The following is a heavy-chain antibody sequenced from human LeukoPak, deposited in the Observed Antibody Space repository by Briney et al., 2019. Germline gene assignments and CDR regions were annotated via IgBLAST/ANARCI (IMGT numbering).Heavy chain of an antibody. V-gene: IGHV3-9*01. CDR3: AKDARV. CDR2: ISWNSGSL. J-gene: IGHJ3*01. Sequence: GGSLRLSCAASGFTFDDYAMHWVRQAPGKGLEWVSGISWNSGSLGYADSVKGRFTISRDNAKNSLYLQMNSLRAEDTALYYCAKDARVWGQGTMVTVSS. CDR1: GFTFDDYA.